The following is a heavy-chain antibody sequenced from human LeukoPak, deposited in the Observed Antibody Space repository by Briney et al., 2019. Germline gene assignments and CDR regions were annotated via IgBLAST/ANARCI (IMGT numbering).Heavy chain of an antibody. CDR2: IYYRGST. D-gene: IGHD4-17*01. CDR1: GGSISSSSYD. CDR3: ARAYGDYDY. Sequence: KASETLSLTCTVSGGSISSSSYDWGWIRQPPGKGREWIGSIYYRGSTYHNPSLKSRVPISLDTSKNHFSLKLTSVTAADTAVYYCARAYGDYDYWGQGTLVTVSS. V-gene: IGHV4-39*02. J-gene: IGHJ4*02.